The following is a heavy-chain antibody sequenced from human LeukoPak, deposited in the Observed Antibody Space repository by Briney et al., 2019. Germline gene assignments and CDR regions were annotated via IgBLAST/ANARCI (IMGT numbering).Heavy chain of an antibody. CDR3: ARHGTRYYYYYMDV. V-gene: IGHV4-34*01. CDR2: IKHSGNT. Sequence: SETLSLTCAVPGGSFSGYYWTWIRQPPGKGLEWIGEIKHSGNTNYNPSLKSRDTISVDTSKNEFSLKLSSVIAADTAVYYCARHGTRYYYYYMDVWGKGTTVTISS. J-gene: IGHJ6*03. CDR1: GGSFSGYY. D-gene: IGHD1-26*01.